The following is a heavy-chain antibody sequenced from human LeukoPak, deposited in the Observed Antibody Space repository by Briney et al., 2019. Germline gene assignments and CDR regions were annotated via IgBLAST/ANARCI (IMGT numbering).Heavy chain of an antibody. D-gene: IGHD1-26*01. V-gene: IGHV3-23*01. Sequence: PGGSLRLSCAASGLTFSSYAMSWVRQAPGKGLEWVSAISGSGGTTYYTDSVKGRFTVSRDNSKNTLYLQMNSLRAEDTAIYYCAKRAYSGIYFAAFDIWGQGTMGTVSS. CDR3: AKRAYSGIYFAAFDI. J-gene: IGHJ3*02. CDR1: GLTFSSYA. CDR2: ISGSGGTT.